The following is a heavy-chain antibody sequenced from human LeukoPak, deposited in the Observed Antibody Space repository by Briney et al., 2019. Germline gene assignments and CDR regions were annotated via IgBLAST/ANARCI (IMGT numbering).Heavy chain of an antibody. V-gene: IGHV4-59*12. J-gene: IGHJ5*02. Sequence: SETLSLTCTVSGGSISSYYWSWIRQPPGKGLEWIGYIYYSGTTNYNPSLKSRVTISVDTSKNQFSLKLSSVTAADTAVYYCARVGQQLVYNWFDPWGRGTLVTVSS. D-gene: IGHD6-13*01. CDR2: IYYSGTT. CDR1: GGSISSYY. CDR3: ARVGQQLVYNWFDP.